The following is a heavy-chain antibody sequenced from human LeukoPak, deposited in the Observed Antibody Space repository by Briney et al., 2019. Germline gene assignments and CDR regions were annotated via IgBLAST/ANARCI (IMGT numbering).Heavy chain of an antibody. D-gene: IGHD6-19*01. Sequence: SGPTLVKPTQTLTPTCTFSGFLLTTNGVGVGWIRQPPGKALEWLALIYWNDDKRYSPSLKSRLTITKDTSKNQVVLTMTNMDPVDTGTYYCARQISGWQINWFDPWGQGTLVTVSS. V-gene: IGHV2-5*01. CDR2: IYWNDDK. CDR1: GFLLTTNGVG. J-gene: IGHJ5*02. CDR3: ARQISGWQINWFDP.